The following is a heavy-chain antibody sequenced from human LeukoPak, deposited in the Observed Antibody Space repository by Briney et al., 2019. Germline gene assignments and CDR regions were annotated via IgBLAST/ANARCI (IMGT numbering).Heavy chain of an antibody. CDR2: ISSDGSST. CDR3: ARLGSGSTLDC. Sequence: GGSLRLSCAASGFSFSSYWVHWVRQAPGKGLVWVSRISSDGSSTIYADSVKGRFTISRDNAKNTLYLQMNSLRAEDTAVYYCARLGSGSTLDCWGQGILVTVSS. J-gene: IGHJ4*02. D-gene: IGHD3-10*01. V-gene: IGHV3-74*01. CDR1: GFSFSSYW.